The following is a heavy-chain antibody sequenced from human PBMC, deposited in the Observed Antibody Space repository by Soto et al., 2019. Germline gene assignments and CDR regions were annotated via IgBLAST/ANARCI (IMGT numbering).Heavy chain of an antibody. J-gene: IGHJ4*02. CDR1: GFTFSTYN. V-gene: IGHV3-21*01. CDR3: AREDGIVGATSAFDY. CDR2: INGRGNYI. Sequence: EVLLVESGGGLVKTGGSLRLSCAASGFTFSTYNMNWVRQAPGKGLEGVSSINGRGNYIYYKDAVKGRFTISRDNAKTSLYLQMNSLRAEDTAVYYCAREDGIVGATSAFDYWGQGTLVTVSS. D-gene: IGHD1-26*01.